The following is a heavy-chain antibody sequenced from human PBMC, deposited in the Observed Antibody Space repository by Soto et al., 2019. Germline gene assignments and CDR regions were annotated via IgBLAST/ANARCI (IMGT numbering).Heavy chain of an antibody. CDR2: IDPSDSYT. J-gene: IGHJ4*02. Sequence: PGESLKISSKGSGYSFTSYWINWVRQMPGKGLEWMGRIDPSDSYTNYSPSFQGHVTISADKSISTAYLQWSSLKASDTAMYYCARHPRSGSYTDYWGQGTLVTVSS. CDR3: ARHPRSGSYTDY. V-gene: IGHV5-10-1*01. CDR1: GYSFTSYW. D-gene: IGHD1-26*01.